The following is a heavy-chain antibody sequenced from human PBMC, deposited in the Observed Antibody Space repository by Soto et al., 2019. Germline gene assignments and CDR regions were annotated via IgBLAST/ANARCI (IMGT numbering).Heavy chain of an antibody. J-gene: IGHJ5*02. CDR2: IIPIFGTA. Sequence: QVQLVQSGAEVKKPGSSVKVSCKASGGTFSSYAISWVRQAPGQGLEWMGGIIPIFGTANYAQKFQGRVTITADESTSTAYMELSSLRSEDTAVYYCARDQDVSLLVPAGEGNWFDPWGQGTLVTVSS. D-gene: IGHD2-2*01. CDR3: ARDQDVSLLVPAGEGNWFDP. CDR1: GGTFSSYA. V-gene: IGHV1-69*01.